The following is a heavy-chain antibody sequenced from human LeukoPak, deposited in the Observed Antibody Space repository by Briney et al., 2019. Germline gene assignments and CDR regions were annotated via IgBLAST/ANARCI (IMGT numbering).Heavy chain of an antibody. CDR3: ARAPSEIGGYYPEYFRH. V-gene: IGHV3-74*01. J-gene: IGHJ1*01. D-gene: IGHD3-22*01. CDR2: IKSEGST. Sequence: PGGTLRLSCAASGVTFSSYWMHWVRQAPGKGLVWVSRIKSEGSTRYADSVKGRFTISRDNAKNPVSLQMNSLRAEDTGVYYCARAPSEIGGYYPEYFRHWGQGTLVTVSP. CDR1: GVTFSSYW.